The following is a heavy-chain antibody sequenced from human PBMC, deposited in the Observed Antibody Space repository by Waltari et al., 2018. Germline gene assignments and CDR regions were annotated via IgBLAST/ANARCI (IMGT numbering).Heavy chain of an antibody. D-gene: IGHD3-10*01. CDR1: GFTFSSYE. V-gene: IGHV3-48*03. CDR3: ARDAMVRGVILYYFDY. CDR2: ISSSGSTK. Sequence: EVQLVESGGGLVQPGGSLRLSCAASGFTFSSYEMNWVRQAPGKGLEWVSYISSSGSTKYEADSVKGRFTISRDNAKNSLYLQMNSLRAEDTAVYYCARDAMVRGVILYYFDYGGQGTLVTVSS. J-gene: IGHJ4*02.